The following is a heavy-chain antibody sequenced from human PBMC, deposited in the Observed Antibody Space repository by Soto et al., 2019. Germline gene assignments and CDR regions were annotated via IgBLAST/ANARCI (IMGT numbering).Heavy chain of an antibody. CDR2: IYPGDSDT. Sequence: GESQKISCKGSGYSFTSYWIGWVRQMPGKGLEWMGIIYPGDSDTRYSPSFQGQVTISADKSISTAYLQWSSLKASDTAMYYCARQRQQLVYYYYYGMDVWGQGTTVTVSS. V-gene: IGHV5-51*01. J-gene: IGHJ6*02. CDR1: GYSFTSYW. CDR3: ARQRQQLVYYYYYGMDV. D-gene: IGHD6-13*01.